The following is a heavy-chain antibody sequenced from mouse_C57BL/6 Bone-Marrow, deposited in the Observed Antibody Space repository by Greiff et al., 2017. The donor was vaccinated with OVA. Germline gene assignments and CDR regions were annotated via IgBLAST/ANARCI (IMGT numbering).Heavy chain of an antibody. CDR2: ISSGSSPI. V-gene: IGHV5-17*01. CDR3: AGGGSNYCCFAY. D-gene: IGHD2-5*01. Sequence: DVKLVESGGGLVKPGGSLKLSCAASGFTFSDYGMHWVRQAPETGLEWVAYISSGSSPIYYADTVKGRFTISRDNAKNTLFLQMTRLRSEDTAMYYCAGGGSNYCCFAYWGQGTLVTVSA. J-gene: IGHJ3*01. CDR1: GFTFSDYG.